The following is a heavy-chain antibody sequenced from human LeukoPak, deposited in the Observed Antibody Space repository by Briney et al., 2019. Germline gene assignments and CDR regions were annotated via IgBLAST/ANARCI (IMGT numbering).Heavy chain of an antibody. D-gene: IGHD2-15*01. CDR2: IYSGGYT. V-gene: IGHV3-53*01. Sequence: PGRSLRLSCAASGFTVSSNYMSWVRQAPGKGLEWVSVIYSGGYTYYADSVKGRFTISRDNSKNTLYLQMNSLRAEDTAVYYCARGVCSAGSCYPYYFDYWGQGTLVTVSS. CDR3: ARGVCSAGSCYPYYFDY. CDR1: GFTVSSNY. J-gene: IGHJ4*02.